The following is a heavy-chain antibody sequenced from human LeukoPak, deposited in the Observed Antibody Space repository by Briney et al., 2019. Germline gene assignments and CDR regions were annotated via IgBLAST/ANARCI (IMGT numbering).Heavy chain of an antibody. D-gene: IGHD5-12*01. J-gene: IGHJ4*02. CDR3: ARSSSGYGTRFDY. CDR2: ISSSSSYI. CDR1: GFTFSSYS. V-gene: IGHV3-21*01. Sequence: GGSLRLSCAASGFTFSSYSMNWVRQAPGKGLEWVSSISSSSSYIYYADSVKGRFTISRDNAKNSLYLQMNSQRAEDTAVYYCARSSSGYGTRFDYWGQGTLVTVSS.